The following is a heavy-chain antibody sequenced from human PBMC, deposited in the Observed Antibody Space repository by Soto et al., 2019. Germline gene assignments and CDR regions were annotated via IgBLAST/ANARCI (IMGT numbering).Heavy chain of an antibody. CDR1: GYTVTNYD. CDR2: ISAYNGDT. Sequence: QVQLVQSGAEVRKPGASVKVSCKASGYTVTNYDISWVRQAPGQGLEWMGWISAYNGDTNYAQQLQGRVTMTTDTSTCTAYMELRSLRSDHTAVYYCARDQSLAFDIWGPGTMVTVSS. V-gene: IGHV1-18*01. J-gene: IGHJ3*02. CDR3: ARDQSLAFDI.